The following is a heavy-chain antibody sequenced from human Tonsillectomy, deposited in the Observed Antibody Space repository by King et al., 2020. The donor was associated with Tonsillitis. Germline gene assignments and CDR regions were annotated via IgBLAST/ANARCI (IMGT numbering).Heavy chain of an antibody. D-gene: IGHD2-2*01. V-gene: IGHV3-9*01. CDR2: ISYNSGSI. CDR1: GFTFDNYA. CDR3: AKDMGRSVVPVYHYNMDV. J-gene: IGHJ6*02. Sequence: VQLVQSGGGLVQPGRSLRLSCAASGFTFDNYAMHWVRQAPGKGLEWVAGISYNSGSIGYWEAVKGRFTISRDSAKNSLYLQMNSLRTEDTALYYCAKDMGRSVVPVYHYNMDVWGQGTTVTVSS.